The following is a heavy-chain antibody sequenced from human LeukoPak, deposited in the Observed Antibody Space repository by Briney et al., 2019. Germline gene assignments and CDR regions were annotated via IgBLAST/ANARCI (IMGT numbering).Heavy chain of an antibody. CDR1: GFTFSSYA. CDR3: AKDSVYYDSSPGY. CDR2: ISGSGGST. Sequence: GGSLRLSCAASGFTFSSYAMSWVRQAPGKGLEWVSAISGSGGSTYYADSVKGRFTVSRDNSKNTLYLQMNSLRAEDTAVYYCAKDSVYYDSSPGYWGQGTLVTVSS. D-gene: IGHD3-22*01. V-gene: IGHV3-23*01. J-gene: IGHJ4*02.